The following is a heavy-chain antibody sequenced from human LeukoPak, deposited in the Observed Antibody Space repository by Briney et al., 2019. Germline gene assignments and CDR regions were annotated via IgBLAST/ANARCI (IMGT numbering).Heavy chain of an antibody. CDR1: GGTFSSYA. J-gene: IGHJ4*02. V-gene: IGHV1-69*13. D-gene: IGHD4-11*01. CDR3: ARGVTTRGYFDY. Sequence: ASVKVSCKASGGTFSSYAISWVRQAPGQGLEWMGGIIPIFGTANYAQKFQGRVTIIADESTSTAYMELSSLRSEDTAVYYCARGVTTRGYFDYWGQGTLVTVSS. CDR2: IIPIFGTA.